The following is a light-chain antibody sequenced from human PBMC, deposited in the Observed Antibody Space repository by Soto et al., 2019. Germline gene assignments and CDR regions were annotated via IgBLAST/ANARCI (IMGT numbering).Light chain of an antibody. Sequence: IEFMQPRGTQSVSPGARPTHSRRASQSVSSNLAWYQQKPGQAPRLLIYGASTRATGIPARFSGSGSGTQFTLTISRLQSEDSAVYFCQQNNRWPHITFGQGTRLEIK. J-gene: IGKJ5*01. CDR2: GAS. CDR1: QSVSSN. V-gene: IGKV3-15*01. CDR3: QQNNRWPHIT.